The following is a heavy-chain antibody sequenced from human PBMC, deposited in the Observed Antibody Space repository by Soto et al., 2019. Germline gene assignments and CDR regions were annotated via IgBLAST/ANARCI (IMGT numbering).Heavy chain of an antibody. D-gene: IGHD2-2*01. V-gene: IGHV1-3*01. CDR1: GYTFTSYA. J-gene: IGHJ4*02. CDR2: INAGNGNT. Sequence: ASVKVSCKASGYTFTSYAMRWVRQAPGQRLEWMGWINAGNGNTKYSQKFQGRVTITRDTSASTAYMELSSLRSEDTAVYYCARWSTVVVPAADLFDYWGQGTLVTVSS. CDR3: ARWSTVVVPAADLFDY.